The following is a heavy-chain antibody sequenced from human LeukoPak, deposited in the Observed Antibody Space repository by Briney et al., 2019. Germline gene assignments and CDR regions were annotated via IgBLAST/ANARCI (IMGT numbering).Heavy chain of an antibody. CDR2: IFSGGST. CDR1: GFTVGDNY. D-gene: IGHD3-22*01. CDR3: VGDRSMYYYGSNGY. Sequence: SGGSLRLSCAASGFTVGDNYMNWVRQAPGRGLEWVSVIFSGGSTHYADSVKGRFTISRDNSKNTLYLQMNSLRAEDTAVYYCVGDRSMYYYGSNGYWGQGTLVTVSS. J-gene: IGHJ4*02. V-gene: IGHV3-66*01.